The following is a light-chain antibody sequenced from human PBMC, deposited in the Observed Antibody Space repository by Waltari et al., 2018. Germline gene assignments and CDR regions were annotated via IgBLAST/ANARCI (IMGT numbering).Light chain of an antibody. V-gene: IGLV2-14*03. CDR1: SSDVGAYND. CDR3: SSYTTTSTYV. CDR2: DVN. J-gene: IGLJ1*01. Sequence: QSALTQPASVSGSPGQSITISCAGTSSDVGAYNDVAWYQQHSGKAPKLIISDVNNRPSGFSTRFSGSKSGNTASLIISGLQADDEADYYCSSYTTTSTYVFGTGTTVSVL.